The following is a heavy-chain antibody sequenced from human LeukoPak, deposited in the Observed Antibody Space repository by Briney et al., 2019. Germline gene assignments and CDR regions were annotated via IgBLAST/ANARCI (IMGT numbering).Heavy chain of an antibody. Sequence: SETLSLTCTVSVGSISSGDYYWSWIRQPPGKGLEWIGYIYYSGSTYYNPSLKSRVTISVDTSKNQFSLKLSSVTAADTAVYYCARGFSATTFDYWGLGTLVTVSS. CDR1: VGSISSGDYY. V-gene: IGHV4-30-4*08. J-gene: IGHJ4*02. D-gene: IGHD1-14*01. CDR2: IYYSGST. CDR3: ARGFSATTFDY.